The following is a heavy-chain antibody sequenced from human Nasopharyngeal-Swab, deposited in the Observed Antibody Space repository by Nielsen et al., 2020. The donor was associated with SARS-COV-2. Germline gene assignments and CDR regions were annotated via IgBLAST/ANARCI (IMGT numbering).Heavy chain of an antibody. CDR3: ARARGINLGLGVVGDMDV. CDR1: GFTFSSYD. V-gene: IGHV3-13*01. CDR2: IGTEGDT. Sequence: EGSLRLSCAASGFTFSSYDMHWVRQVTVKGLEWVSSIGTEGDTHYPDSVKGRFTISRENAKSSLYLQMNIVRAEDTGVYYCARARGINLGLGVVGDMDVWGKGTTVTVSS. D-gene: IGHD3-3*01. J-gene: IGHJ6*03.